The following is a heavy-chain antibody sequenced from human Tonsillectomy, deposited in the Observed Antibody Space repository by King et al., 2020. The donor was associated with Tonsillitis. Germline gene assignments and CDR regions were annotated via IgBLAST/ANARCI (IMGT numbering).Heavy chain of an antibody. CDR3: ARKGSGPGNNYFDF. D-gene: IGHD3-3*01. J-gene: IGHJ4*02. CDR2: IWYDGSST. CDR1: GFTFSSYG. Sequence: HVQLVESGGGVVQPGRSLRLSCAASGFTFSSYGMHWVRQAPGKGLEWVAVIWYDGSSTYYADSVKGRFTISRDTSKNTLYLQMSSLRAEDTAVYYCARKGSGPGNNYFDFWGQGTLVTVSS. V-gene: IGHV3-33*01.